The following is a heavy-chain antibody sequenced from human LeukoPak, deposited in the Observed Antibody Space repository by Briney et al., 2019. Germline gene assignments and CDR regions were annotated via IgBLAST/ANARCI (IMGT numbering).Heavy chain of an antibody. CDR2: IYYSGST. J-gene: IGHJ4*02. D-gene: IGHD6-13*01. CDR3: AKSFGYSRSWFDY. Sequence: SETLSLTCTVSGGSISSNYWSWIRQPPGEGLEWIGYIYYSGSTIYNPSLKSRVTISVDTSKNQFSLKLSSVTAADTAVYYCAKSFGYSRSWFDYWGQGTPVTVSS. CDR1: GGSISSNY. V-gene: IGHV4-59*01.